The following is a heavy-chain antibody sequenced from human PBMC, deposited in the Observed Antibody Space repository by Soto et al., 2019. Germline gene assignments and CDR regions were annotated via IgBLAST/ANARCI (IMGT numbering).Heavy chain of an antibody. Sequence: SQRLACAASALTSSSYERNWLRQAPGKGLEWVSYISSSGSTIYYADSVKGRFTISRDNAKNSLYLQMNSLRAEDTAVYYCAKRSPLVSRRNYYYGMVVWGQGTTVTVSS. CDR1: ALTSSSYE. CDR2: ISSSGSTI. CDR3: AKRSPLVSRRNYYYGMVV. V-gene: IGHV3-48*03. D-gene: IGHD3-22*01. J-gene: IGHJ6*02.